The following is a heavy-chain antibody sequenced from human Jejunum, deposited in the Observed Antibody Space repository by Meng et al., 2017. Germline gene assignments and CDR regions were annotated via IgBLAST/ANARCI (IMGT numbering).Heavy chain of an antibody. J-gene: IGHJ4*02. CDR1: GFNFGNFG. CDR2: VTATAGNT. D-gene: IGHD5-12*01. V-gene: IGHV3-23*01. CDR3: VKSGIGNRCQKYYVES. Sequence: GGSLRLSCVASGFNFGNFGMMWVRQAPGKGLEWVSVVTATAGNTFYADSVKGRFTTSRDKSKTPLYLQLSSLTAEETGIYHCVKSGIGNRCQKYYVESWGQGTLVTVSS.